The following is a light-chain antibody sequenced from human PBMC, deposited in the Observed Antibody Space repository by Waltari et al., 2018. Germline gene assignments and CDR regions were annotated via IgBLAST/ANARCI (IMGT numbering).Light chain of an antibody. CDR1: TSHIGAAND. CDR3: QSFDNSLYAVV. CDR2: GNR. J-gene: IGLJ2*01. V-gene: IGLV1-40*01. Sequence: QSVLTQPPSVSGAPGQRVTISCTGRTSHIGAANDVNWYQQVPGAAPRLLIHGNRHRPSGVSDRFSGSKSYTSTFLAISGLQAEDEADYYCQSFDNSLYAVVFGGGTKLTVL.